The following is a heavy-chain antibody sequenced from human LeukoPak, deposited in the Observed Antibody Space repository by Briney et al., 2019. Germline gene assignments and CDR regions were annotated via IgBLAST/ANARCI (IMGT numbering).Heavy chain of an antibody. J-gene: IGHJ4*02. D-gene: IGHD5-18*01. V-gene: IGHV1-46*01. CDR1: GYTFTSYY. CDR3: ARAGYSFGSRSRLDY. CDR2: INPSGGST. Sequence: GASVKVSCKASGYTFTSYYMHWVRQAPGQGLEWMGIINPSGGSTSYAQKFQGRVTMTRDTSTSTVYMELSSLRSEDTAVYYCARAGYSFGSRSRLDYWGQGTLVTVSS.